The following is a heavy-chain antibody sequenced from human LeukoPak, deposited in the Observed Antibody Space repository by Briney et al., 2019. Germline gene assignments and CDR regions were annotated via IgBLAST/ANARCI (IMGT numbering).Heavy chain of an antibody. CDR3: ARVSGYYGSGRPPSGRSYYYMDV. CDR2: IYYSGST. J-gene: IGHJ6*03. V-gene: IGHV4-39*07. Sequence: SETLSLTCTVSGGSISSSSYYWGWIRQPPGKGLEWIGSIYYSGSTNYNPSLKSRVTISVDTSKNQFSLKLSSVTAADTAVYYCARVSGYYGSGRPPSGRSYYYMDVWGKGTTVTVSS. D-gene: IGHD3-10*01. CDR1: GGSISSSSYY.